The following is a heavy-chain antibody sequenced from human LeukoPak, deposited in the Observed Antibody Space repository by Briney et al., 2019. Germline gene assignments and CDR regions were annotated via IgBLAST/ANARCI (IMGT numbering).Heavy chain of an antibody. D-gene: IGHD3-22*01. CDR3: ARRWPHSSGYYLFDY. J-gene: IGHJ4*02. Sequence: SVKVSCKASGGTFSSHGFSWVRQAPGQGLEWMGGIIPIFGATNYAEKFQGRVTITTDDSTSTGYMEVSSLTSEDTAVYYCARRWPHSSGYYLFDYWGQGTLVTVSS. CDR2: IIPIFGAT. V-gene: IGHV1-69*05. CDR1: GGTFSSHG.